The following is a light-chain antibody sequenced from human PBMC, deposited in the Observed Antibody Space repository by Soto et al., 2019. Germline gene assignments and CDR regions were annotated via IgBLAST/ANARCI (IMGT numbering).Light chain of an antibody. V-gene: IGKV1-5*01. J-gene: IGKJ1*01. Sequence: DSQMPQSPSTLSASVGDTVTITCRASQTISRWLAWYQQKPGKAPRLLIYTASTLESGVPSRFSASGSGTEFTLTISSLHPDDFATYYCQEYNNYWTFGQGTKVDI. CDR2: TAS. CDR1: QTISRW. CDR3: QEYNNYWT.